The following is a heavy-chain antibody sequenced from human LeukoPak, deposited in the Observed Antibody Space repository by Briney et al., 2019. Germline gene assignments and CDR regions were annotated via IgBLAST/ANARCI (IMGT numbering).Heavy chain of an antibody. CDR1: GFTFSDYY. D-gene: IGHD3-22*01. CDR3: ARDLRPYYYDSSAYPAGAFDI. Sequence: GGSLRLSCAASGFTFSDYYMSWIRQAPGKGLEWVSYISSSSSYTNYADSVKGRFTNSRDNAKNSLYLQMNSLRAEDTAVYYCARDLRPYYYDSSAYPAGAFDIWGQGTMVTVSS. V-gene: IGHV3-11*05. CDR2: ISSSSSYT. J-gene: IGHJ3*02.